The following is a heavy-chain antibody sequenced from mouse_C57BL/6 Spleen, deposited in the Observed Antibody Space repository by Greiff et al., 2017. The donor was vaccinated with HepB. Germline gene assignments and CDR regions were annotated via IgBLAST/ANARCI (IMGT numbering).Heavy chain of an antibody. D-gene: IGHD2-4*01. J-gene: IGHJ3*01. V-gene: IGHV5-4*01. CDR1: GFTFSSYA. CDR2: ISDGGSYT. CDR3: AREGYDYDEGLAY. Sequence: EVKLVESGGGLVKPGGSLKLSCAASGFTFSSYAMSWVRQTPEKRLEWVATISDGGSYTYYPDNVKGRFTISRDNAKNNLYLQMSHLKSEDTAMYYCAREGYDYDEGLAYWGQGTLVTVSA.